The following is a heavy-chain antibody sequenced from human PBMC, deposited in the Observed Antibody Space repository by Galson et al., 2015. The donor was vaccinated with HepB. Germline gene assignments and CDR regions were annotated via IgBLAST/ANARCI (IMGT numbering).Heavy chain of an antibody. CDR3: ARTYSSGWYVQYWFDP. CDR2: MNPNSGNT. CDR1: GYTFTSYD. J-gene: IGHJ5*02. D-gene: IGHD6-19*01. Sequence: SVKVSCKASGYTFTSYDINWVRQATGQGLEWMGWMNPNSGNTGYAQKFQGRVTMTRNTSISTAYIELSSLRSEDTAVYYCARTYSSGWYVQYWFDPWGQGTLVTVSS. V-gene: IGHV1-8*01.